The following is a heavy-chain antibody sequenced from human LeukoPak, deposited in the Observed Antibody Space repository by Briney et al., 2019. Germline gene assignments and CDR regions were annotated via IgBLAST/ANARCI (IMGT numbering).Heavy chain of an antibody. CDR3: AREDGLYNWFDP. CDR2: ISYDGSNK. J-gene: IGHJ5*02. V-gene: IGHV3-30-3*01. CDR1: GFTFSSYA. D-gene: IGHD3/OR15-3a*01. Sequence: GGSLRPSCAASGFTFSSYAMHWVRQAPGKGLERVAVISYDGSNKYYADSVKGRFTISRDNSKNTLYLQMNSLRAEDTAVYYCAREDGLYNWFDPWGQGTLVTVSS.